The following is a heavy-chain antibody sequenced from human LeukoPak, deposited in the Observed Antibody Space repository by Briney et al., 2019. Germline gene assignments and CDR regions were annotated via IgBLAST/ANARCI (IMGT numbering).Heavy chain of an antibody. CDR1: GITFSMYS. D-gene: IGHD3-9*01. V-gene: IGHV3-48*04. J-gene: IGHJ4*02. CDR2: ISSSSSIK. Sequence: GGSLRLSCAASGITFSMYSMNWVRQAPGKGLEWVSYISSSSSIKYYADSVKGRFTISRDNAKNSLYLQMNSLRAEDTAVYYCAKPHEGAYYDILTGGFDYWGQGTLVTVSS. CDR3: AKPHEGAYYDILTGGFDY.